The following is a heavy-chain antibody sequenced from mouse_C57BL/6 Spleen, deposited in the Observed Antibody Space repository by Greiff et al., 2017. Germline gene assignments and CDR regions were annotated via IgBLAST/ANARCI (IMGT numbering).Heavy chain of an antibody. J-gene: IGHJ2*01. D-gene: IGHD1-1*01. Sequence: DVKLVESEGGLVQPGSSMKLSCTASGFTFSDYYMAWVRQVPEKGLEWVANINYDGSSTYYLDSLKSRFIISRDNAKNILYLQMSSLKSEDTATYYCARTYYGSSLYYFDYWGQGTTLTVSS. CDR2: INYDGSST. V-gene: IGHV5-16*01. CDR1: GFTFSDYY. CDR3: ARTYYGSSLYYFDY.